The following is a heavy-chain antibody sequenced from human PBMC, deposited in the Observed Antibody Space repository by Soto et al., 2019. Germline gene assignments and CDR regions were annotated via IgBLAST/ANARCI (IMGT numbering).Heavy chain of an antibody. J-gene: IGHJ4*02. V-gene: IGHV1-46*01. CDR2: INPSGGST. CDR3: ARDLYGDYDSYYFDY. D-gene: IGHD4-17*01. Sequence: ASVKVSCKASGYTFTSYYMHWVRQAPGQGLEWMGIINPSGGSTSYAQKFQGRVTMTRDTSTSTVYMELSSLRSEDTAVYYCARDLYGDYDSYYFDYWGQGTLVTVSS. CDR1: GYTFTSYY.